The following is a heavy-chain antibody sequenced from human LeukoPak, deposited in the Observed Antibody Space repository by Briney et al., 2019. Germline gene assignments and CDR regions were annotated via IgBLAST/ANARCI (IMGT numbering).Heavy chain of an antibody. V-gene: IGHV4-34*01. J-gene: IGHJ4*02. CDR3: ATTNVLLWFGELSKTAYFDY. CDR2: INHSGST. D-gene: IGHD3-10*01. Sequence: SETLSLTCAVYGGSFSGYYWSWIRQPPGKGLEWIGEINHSGSTNYNPSLKCRVTISVDTSKNQFSLKLSSVTAADTAVYYCATTNVLLWFGELSKTAYFDYWGQGTLVTVSS. CDR1: GGSFSGYY.